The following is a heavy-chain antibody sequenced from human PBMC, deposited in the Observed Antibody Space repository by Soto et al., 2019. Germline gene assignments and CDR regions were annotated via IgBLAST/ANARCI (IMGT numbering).Heavy chain of an antibody. Sequence: GASVKVSCKASGYTFTSYAMHWVRQAPGQRLEWMGWINAGNGNTKYSQKFQGRVTVTRDTSASTAYMELSSLRSEDTAVYYCARDRGYGVVWNYYYMDVWGKGTTVTVSS. CDR3: ARDRGYGVVWNYYYMDV. CDR1: GYTFTSYA. V-gene: IGHV1-3*01. D-gene: IGHD4-17*01. J-gene: IGHJ6*03. CDR2: INAGNGNT.